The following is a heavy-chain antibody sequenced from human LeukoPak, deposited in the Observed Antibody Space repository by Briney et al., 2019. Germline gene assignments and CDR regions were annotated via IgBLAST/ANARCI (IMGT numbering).Heavy chain of an antibody. Sequence: RGSLRLSCAASGFTFSNAWMSWVRQAPGKGLEWVGRIKSKTDGGTTDYVAPVKGRFTISRDDSKNTLYLQMNSLKTEDTAVYYCSTKTVVRGVITYYYYYMDVWGKGTTVTVSS. CDR1: GFTFSNAW. CDR3: STKTVVRGVITYYYYYMDV. V-gene: IGHV3-15*01. J-gene: IGHJ6*03. D-gene: IGHD3-10*01. CDR2: IKSKTDGGTT.